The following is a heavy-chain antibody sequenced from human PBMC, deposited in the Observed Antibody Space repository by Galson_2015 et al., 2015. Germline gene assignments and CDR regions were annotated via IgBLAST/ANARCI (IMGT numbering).Heavy chain of an antibody. V-gene: IGHV3-33*01. J-gene: IGHJ4*02. D-gene: IGHD4-23*01. CDR3: AREGPRVGGSDY. CDR2: IRNDGNNK. CDR1: GFTFSSYG. Sequence: SLRLSCAASGFTFSSYGMNWVRQAPGKGLEWVAAIRNDGNNKDYADSVKGRFTISRDNSKNTLYLQMNSLRAEDTALYYCAREGPRVGGSDYSCQSSLITVSS.